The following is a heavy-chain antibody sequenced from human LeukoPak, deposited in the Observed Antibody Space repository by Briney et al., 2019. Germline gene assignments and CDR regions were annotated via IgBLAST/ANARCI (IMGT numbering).Heavy chain of an antibody. J-gene: IGHJ4*02. CDR1: GFTFSSYW. Sequence: GGSLRLSCAAAGFTFSSYWMHWVRHAPGKGLVWVSRITSDGRSTSHADSVRGRFTISRDNAKNTLFLQMNSLRAEDTAVYYCAGGSPTSLDYWGQGALVTVSS. CDR2: ITSDGRST. D-gene: IGHD4-11*01. V-gene: IGHV3-74*01. CDR3: AGGSPTSLDY.